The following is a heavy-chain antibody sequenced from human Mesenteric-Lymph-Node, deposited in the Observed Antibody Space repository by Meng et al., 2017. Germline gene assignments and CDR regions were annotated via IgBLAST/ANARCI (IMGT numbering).Heavy chain of an antibody. V-gene: IGHV1-69*04. CDR3: AKESGYSGDYYYYGMDV. CDR1: GGTFNSHT. D-gene: IGHD5-12*01. CDR2: IIPILGIP. Sequence: SVKVSCKASGGTFNSHTISWVRQAPGQGLEWMGRIIPILGIPNYAQKFQGRVTITADKSTSTAYMELSRLRSEDTAVYYCAKESGYSGDYYYYGMDVWGQGTTVTVSS. J-gene: IGHJ6*02.